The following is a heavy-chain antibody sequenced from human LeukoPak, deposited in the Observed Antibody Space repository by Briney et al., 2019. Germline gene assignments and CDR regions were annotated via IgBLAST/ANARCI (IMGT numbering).Heavy chain of an antibody. V-gene: IGHV3-53*01. CDR2: MDTFGGI. CDR1: DFSVNNNY. CDR3: AGGSYYGSGGRPGYFDH. J-gene: IGHJ4*02. D-gene: IGHD3-10*01. Sequence: GGSLRLSCAASDFSVNNNYMNWVRQAPGKGLEWVSLMDTFGGIYYRDSVKGRFTISRDISKNTLYLQMNTLSAEDTAVYYCAGGSYYGSGGRPGYFDHWGQGILVTVSS.